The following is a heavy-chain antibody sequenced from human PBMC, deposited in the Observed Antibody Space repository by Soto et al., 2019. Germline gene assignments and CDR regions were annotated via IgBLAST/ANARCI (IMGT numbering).Heavy chain of an antibody. V-gene: IGHV3-30*18. CDR2: ISYDGSNK. CDR3: AKKAVGATAEYFQH. D-gene: IGHD1-26*01. Sequence: QVQLVESGGGVVQPGRSLRLSCAASGFTFSSYGMHWVRQAPGKGLEWVAVISYDGSNKYYADSVKGRFTISRDNSKNTLYLQMNSLIAEDTAVYYCAKKAVGATAEYFQHWGQGTLVTVSS. CDR1: GFTFSSYG. J-gene: IGHJ1*01.